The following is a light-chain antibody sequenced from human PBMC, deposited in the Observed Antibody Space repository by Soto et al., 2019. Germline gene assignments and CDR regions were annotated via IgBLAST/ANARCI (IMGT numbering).Light chain of an antibody. CDR3: QQSSSSPLT. V-gene: IGKV3-20*01. CDR2: AAS. J-gene: IGKJ5*01. Sequence: EIVLTQSPGTLSLSPGERATLSCRASQSVSSSYLAWYQQKPGQAPRLLMYAASSRATGFPDRFSGSGSGTDFTLTISRLEAEDFAVYYCQQSSSSPLTFGQGTRLEIK. CDR1: QSVSSSY.